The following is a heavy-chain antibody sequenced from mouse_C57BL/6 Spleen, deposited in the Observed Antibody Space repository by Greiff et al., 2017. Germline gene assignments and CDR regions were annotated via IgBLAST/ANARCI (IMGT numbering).Heavy chain of an antibody. V-gene: IGHV1-53*01. J-gene: IGHJ2*01. CDR1: GYTFTSYW. D-gene: IGHD1-1*01. Sequence: QVQLQQPGTELVKPGASVKLSCKASGYTFTSYWMHWVKQRPGQGLEWIGNINPSNGGTNYNEKFKSKATLTVDKSSSTAYMQLSSLTSEDSAVYYCARSDYYGSSYAFPFDYWGQGTTLTVSS. CDR2: INPSNGGT. CDR3: ARSDYYGSSYAFPFDY.